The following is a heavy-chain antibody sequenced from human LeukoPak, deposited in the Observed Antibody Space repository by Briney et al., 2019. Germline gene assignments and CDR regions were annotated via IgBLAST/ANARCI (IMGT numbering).Heavy chain of an antibody. D-gene: IGHD6-19*01. CDR1: GFTFSSYW. CDR3: ARVYSSGWYFPNAFDI. CDR2: INSDGSST. V-gene: IGHV3-74*01. Sequence: GGSLRLSCAASGFTFSSYWMHWVRQAPGKGLVWVSRINSDGSSTSYADSVKGRFTISRDNAKNALYLQMNSLRAEDTAVYYCARVYSSGWYFPNAFDIWGQGTMVTVSS. J-gene: IGHJ3*02.